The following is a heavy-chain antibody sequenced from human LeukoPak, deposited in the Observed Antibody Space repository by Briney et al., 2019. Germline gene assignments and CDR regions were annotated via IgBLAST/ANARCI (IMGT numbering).Heavy chain of an antibody. CDR1: GGSISSSSYY. CDR2: IYYSGST. Sequence: KPSETLSLTCTVSGGSISSSSYYWGWIRQPPGKGLEWIGSIYYSGSTYYNPSLKSRVTISVDTSKNQFSLKLSSVTAADTAVYYCARLLGRFDPWGQGTLVTVSS. D-gene: IGHD2-2*01. V-gene: IGHV4-39*01. CDR3: ARLLGRFDP. J-gene: IGHJ5*02.